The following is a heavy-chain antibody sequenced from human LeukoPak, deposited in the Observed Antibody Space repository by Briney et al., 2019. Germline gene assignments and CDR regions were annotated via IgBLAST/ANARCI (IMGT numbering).Heavy chain of an antibody. V-gene: IGHV1-69*06. CDR3: ARMWSYYYGSGSPNWFDP. CDR2: IIPIFGTT. D-gene: IGHD3-10*01. J-gene: IGHJ5*02. CDR1: GGTFSSYA. Sequence: SVKVSCKASGGTFSSYAISWVRQAPGQGLEWMGGIIPIFGTTNYAQKFQGRVTITADKSTSTAYMELSSLRSEDTAVYYCARMWSYYYGSGSPNWFDPWGQGTLVTVSS.